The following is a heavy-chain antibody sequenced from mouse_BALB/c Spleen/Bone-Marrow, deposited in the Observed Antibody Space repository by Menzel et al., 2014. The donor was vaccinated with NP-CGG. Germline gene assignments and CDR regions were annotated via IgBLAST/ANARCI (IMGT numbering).Heavy chain of an antibody. CDR2: IRNKANGYTT. J-gene: IGHJ3*01. V-gene: IGHV7-3*02. Sequence: EVKVEESGGGLVQPGGSLRLSCATSGFTFTDNYMSWVRQPPGKALEWLGFIRNKANGYTTEYSASVKGRFTISRDNSQSILYLQMNTLRAEGSATYYCARDSDWFAYWGQGTLVTVSA. CDR3: ARDSDWFAY. CDR1: GFTFTDNY.